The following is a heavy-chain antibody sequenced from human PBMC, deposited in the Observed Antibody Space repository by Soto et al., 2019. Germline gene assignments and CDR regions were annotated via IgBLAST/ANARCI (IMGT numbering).Heavy chain of an antibody. CDR3: ARQFDSDSSGYFYAY. CDR1: GGTFSTNT. Sequence: QVQLVQSGAEVKKPGSSVKVSCKASGGTFSTNTFSWVRQAPGQGLEWMGGIIPIFATANYAQKFQGRLLITADESTSTIYMALSSLRSEDTAVYYCARQFDSDSSGYFYAYWGQGTLVTVSS. V-gene: IGHV1-69*01. D-gene: IGHD3-22*01. CDR2: IIPIFATA. J-gene: IGHJ4*02.